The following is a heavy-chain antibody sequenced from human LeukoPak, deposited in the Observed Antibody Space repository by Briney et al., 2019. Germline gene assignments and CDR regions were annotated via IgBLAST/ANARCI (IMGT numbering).Heavy chain of an antibody. J-gene: IGHJ4*02. CDR2: VHDSAGT. CDR1: GGSISSGDYY. V-gene: IGHV4-61*08. Sequence: SETLSLTCAVSGGSISSGDYYWSWTRQPPGKGLEWLGYVHDSAGTIYNPSLKSRVTISVDTSKNQFSLKLSSVTAADTAVYYCARTCSSTSCFFPDYWGQGTLVTVSS. D-gene: IGHD2-2*01. CDR3: ARTCSSTSCFFPDY.